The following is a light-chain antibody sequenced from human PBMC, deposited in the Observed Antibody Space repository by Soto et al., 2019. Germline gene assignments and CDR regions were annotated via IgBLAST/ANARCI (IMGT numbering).Light chain of an antibody. Sequence: DVVMTQSPLSLPVTLGQSASISCRSSQSLVYSDGNTFLNWCQQRPGQSPRRLLYKVSNRDSGVPDRLIGGGSGTDYTLKISRVEADDVVVDYYCMQCTHLPPTFGQGTKVEIK. CDR1: QSLVYSDGNTF. J-gene: IGKJ1*01. CDR2: KVS. V-gene: IGKV2-30*01. CDR3: MQCTHLPPT.